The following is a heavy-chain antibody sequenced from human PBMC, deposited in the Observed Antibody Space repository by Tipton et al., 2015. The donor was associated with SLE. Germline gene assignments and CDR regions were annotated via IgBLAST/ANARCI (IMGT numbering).Heavy chain of an antibody. CDR3: ARPASSGYLDYFFDY. J-gene: IGHJ4*02. D-gene: IGHD3-22*01. Sequence: TLSLTCAVYGGSFSGDYWSCIRQPPGKGLEWIGEINHSGSTNYNPSLKSRVTISVDTSKNQFSLKLSFVTTADTAVYYCARPASSGYLDYFFDYWGQGTLVTVSS. CDR2: INHSGST. V-gene: IGHV4-34*01. CDR1: GGSFSGDY.